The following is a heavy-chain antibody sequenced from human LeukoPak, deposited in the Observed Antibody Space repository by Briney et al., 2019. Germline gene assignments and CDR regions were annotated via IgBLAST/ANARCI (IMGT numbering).Heavy chain of an antibody. CDR1: GFTFSDYY. Sequence: AGGSLRLSCAASGFTFSDYYMSWIRQAPGKGLEWVSYISSSGSTIYYADSVKGRFTISRDNAKNSLYLQMNSLRAEDTAVYYCCGSGSYYNVWTNWFDPWGQGTLVTVSS. D-gene: IGHD3-10*01. J-gene: IGHJ5*02. CDR2: ISSSGSTI. CDR3: CGSGSYYNVWTNWFDP. V-gene: IGHV3-11*04.